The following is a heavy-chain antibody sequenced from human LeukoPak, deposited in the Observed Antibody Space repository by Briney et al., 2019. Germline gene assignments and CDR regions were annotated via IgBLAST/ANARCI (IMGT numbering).Heavy chain of an antibody. CDR3: GRVSDGSGFGDY. V-gene: IGHV3-30-3*01. Sequence: GGSLRLSCVASGFTFTNYVIHWLRQAPGKGREWVAVVSSDGINKYYADSVKGRFTISRDNSKNTLYLKINSLGAADATVYYCGRVSDGSGFGDYWGQGTLVTVSS. CDR1: GFTFTNYV. J-gene: IGHJ4*02. D-gene: IGHD3-22*01. CDR2: VSSDGINK.